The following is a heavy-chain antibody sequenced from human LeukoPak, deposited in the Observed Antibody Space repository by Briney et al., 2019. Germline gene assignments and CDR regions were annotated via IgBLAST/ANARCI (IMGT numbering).Heavy chain of an antibody. J-gene: IGHJ6*03. V-gene: IGHV1-69*05. D-gene: IGHD6-13*01. Sequence: ASVKVSCKASGGTFSSYAISWVRQAPGQGLEWMGGIIPIFGTANYAQKFQGRVTMTRDMSTSTVYMELSSLRSEDTAVYYCARDLQGSSWSYYYYYYMDVWGKGTTVTVSS. CDR3: ARDLQGSSWSYYYYYYMDV. CDR1: GGTFSSYA. CDR2: IIPIFGTA.